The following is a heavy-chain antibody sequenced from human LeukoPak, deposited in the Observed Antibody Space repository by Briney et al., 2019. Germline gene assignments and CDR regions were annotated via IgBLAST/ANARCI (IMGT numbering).Heavy chain of an antibody. J-gene: IGHJ4*02. D-gene: IGHD3-3*01. V-gene: IGHV3-21*01. Sequence: GGSLRLSCAASGFTFSSYSMNWVRQAPGKGLEWVSSISSSSSYIYYADSVKGRFTISRDNAKNSLYLQVNSLRAEDTAVYYCTSDFWSGYSFDYWGQGTLVTVSS. CDR1: GFTFSSYS. CDR3: TSDFWSGYSFDY. CDR2: ISSSSSYI.